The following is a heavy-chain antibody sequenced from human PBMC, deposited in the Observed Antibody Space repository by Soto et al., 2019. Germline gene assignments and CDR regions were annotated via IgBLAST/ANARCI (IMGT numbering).Heavy chain of an antibody. V-gene: IGHV1-69*13. CDR2: IIPIFGTA. CDR1: GVTFSSYA. CDR3: ARDREYSSSSYGMDV. J-gene: IGHJ6*02. Sequence: SVKVSCKASGVTFSSYAISWVRQAPGQGLEWMGGIIPIFGTANYAQKFQGRVTITADESTSTAYMELSSLRSEDTAVYYCARDREYSSSSYGMDVWGQGTTVTVSS. D-gene: IGHD6-6*01.